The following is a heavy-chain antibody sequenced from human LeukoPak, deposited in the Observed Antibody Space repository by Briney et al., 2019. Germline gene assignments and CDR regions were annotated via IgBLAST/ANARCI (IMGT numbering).Heavy chain of an antibody. D-gene: IGHD6-13*01. CDR2: IYYSGST. CDR1: GGSISSYY. Sequence: PSETLSLTCTVSGGSISSYYWSWIRQPPGKGLEWIGYIYYSGSTNYNPSLKSRVTISVDTSKNQFSLKLSSVTAADTAVYYCARAPRSGAVAFDIWGQGTMVTVSS. CDR3: ARAPRSGAVAFDI. J-gene: IGHJ3*02. V-gene: IGHV4-59*12.